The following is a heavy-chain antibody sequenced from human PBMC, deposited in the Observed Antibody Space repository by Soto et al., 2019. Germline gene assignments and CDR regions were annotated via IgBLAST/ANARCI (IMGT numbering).Heavy chain of an antibody. CDR3: AKLPWDGELSLYAYFDY. J-gene: IGHJ4*02. CDR2: ISWNSGSI. Sequence: GGSLRLSCAASGFTFDDYAMHWVRQAPGKGLEWVSGISWNSGSIGYADSVKGRFTISRDNAKNSLYLQMNSLRAEDTALYYCAKLPWDGELSLYAYFDYWGQGTLVTVSS. V-gene: IGHV3-9*01. CDR1: GFTFDDYA. D-gene: IGHD3-16*02.